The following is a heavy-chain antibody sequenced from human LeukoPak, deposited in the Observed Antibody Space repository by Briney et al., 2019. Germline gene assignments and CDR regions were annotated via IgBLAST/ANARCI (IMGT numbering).Heavy chain of an antibody. Sequence: GGSLRLSCAASGFTFSSYGMSWVRQAPGKGLEWVSGISGSGGDLFYADSVKGRFTISRVNSKSTLYLNMTSLRAEDTAVYYCAKEDIVLVPAALMSHWGQGTLVTVSS. V-gene: IGHV3-23*01. CDR3: AKEDIVLVPAALMSH. J-gene: IGHJ4*02. CDR2: ISGSGGDL. D-gene: IGHD2-2*01. CDR1: GFTFSSYG.